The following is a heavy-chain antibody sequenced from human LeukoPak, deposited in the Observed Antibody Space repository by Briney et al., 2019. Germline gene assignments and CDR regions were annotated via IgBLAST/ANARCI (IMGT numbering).Heavy chain of an antibody. CDR2: IKHDGREK. CDR1: GFTFSNYW. D-gene: IGHD7-27*01. Sequence: GGSLRLSCAASGFTFSNYWMSWVRQAPGKGLEWVANIKHDGREKYYVDSVKGRFTISRDNAKNSVYLQMNSLRAEDTAVYYCARDNWGFWGKGTTVTVSS. J-gene: IGHJ6*04. V-gene: IGHV3-7*01. CDR3: ARDNWGF.